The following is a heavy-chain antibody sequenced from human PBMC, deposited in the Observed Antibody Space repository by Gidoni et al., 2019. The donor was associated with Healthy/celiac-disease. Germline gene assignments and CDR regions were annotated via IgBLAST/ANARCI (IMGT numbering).Heavy chain of an antibody. Sequence: QVQLQESGPGLVTPSETLSLTCTVSGGSVSSGSYYWSWIRQPPGKGLEWIGYIYYSGSTNYNPSLKSRVTISVDTSKNQFSLKLSSVTAADTAVYYCARFSATVTTPYFDYWGQGTLVTVSS. D-gene: IGHD4-17*01. CDR1: GGSVSSGSYY. J-gene: IGHJ4*02. V-gene: IGHV4-61*01. CDR2: IYYSGST. CDR3: ARFSATVTTPYFDY.